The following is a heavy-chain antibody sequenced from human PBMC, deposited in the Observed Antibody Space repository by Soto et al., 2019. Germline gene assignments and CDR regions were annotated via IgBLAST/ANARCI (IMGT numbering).Heavy chain of an antibody. J-gene: IGHJ4*02. V-gene: IGHV3-23*01. Sequence: TGGSLRLSCAASGFTFSSYAMSWVRQAPGKGLEWVSAISGSGGSTYYADSVKGRFTISRDNSKNTLYLQMNSLRAEDTAVYYCAKFGCSGGSCYSPRGYYPNWGQGTLVTVSS. CDR2: ISGSGGST. CDR1: GFTFSSYA. D-gene: IGHD2-15*01. CDR3: AKFGCSGGSCYSPRGYYPN.